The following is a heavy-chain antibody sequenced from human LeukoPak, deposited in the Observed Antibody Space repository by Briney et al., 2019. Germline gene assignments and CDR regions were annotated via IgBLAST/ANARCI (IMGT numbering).Heavy chain of an antibody. CDR2: INPNSGGT. Sequence: ASVKVSCKASGYTFTGYYMHWVRQAPGQGLEGMGWINPNSGGTNYAQKFQGRVTMTRDTSISTAYMELSRLRSDDTAVYYCARGPPYYYYYYMDVWGKGTTVTVSS. CDR1: GYTFTGYY. J-gene: IGHJ6*03. CDR3: ARGPPYYYYYYMDV. V-gene: IGHV1-2*02.